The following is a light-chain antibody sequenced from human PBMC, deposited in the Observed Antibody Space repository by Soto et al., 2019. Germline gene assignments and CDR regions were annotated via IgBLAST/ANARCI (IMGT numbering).Light chain of an antibody. CDR3: RQRYNWPLT. CDR1: QSMGNS. Sequence: TVLTQSAATLSLSPGERATLSCKASQSMGNSLGWFQQKPGQAPRLLIDDAFNRATGIPARFTGSGSGSDFTLTITSLEPEDFGVYYCRQRYNWPLTFGGGTKVEIK. J-gene: IGKJ4*01. CDR2: DAF. V-gene: IGKV3-11*01.